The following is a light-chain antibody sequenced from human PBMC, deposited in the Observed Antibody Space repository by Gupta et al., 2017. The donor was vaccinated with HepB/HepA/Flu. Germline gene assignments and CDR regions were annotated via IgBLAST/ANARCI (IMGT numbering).Light chain of an antibody. CDR1: QSISSY. CDR2: AAS. J-gene: IGKJ3*01. CDR3: QQSYSTPT. V-gene: IGKV1-39*01. Sequence: DIQMTQSPSSLSASVGDRVTIPCRASQSISSYLNWYQQKPGKAPKLLIYAASSLQSGVTSRFSGSGSGTDFTLTISSLQPEDVATYYCQQSYSTPTFGPGTKVDIK.